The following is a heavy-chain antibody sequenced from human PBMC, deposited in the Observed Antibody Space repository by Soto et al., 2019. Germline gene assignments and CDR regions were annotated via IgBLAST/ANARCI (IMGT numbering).Heavy chain of an antibody. CDR2: IYYSGTT. J-gene: IGHJ5*02. CDR1: GGSINSGGYY. V-gene: IGHV4-31*03. D-gene: IGHD6-19*01. CDR3: CTKPRSSLQWPPFDP. Sequence: LSLTCTVSGGSINSGGYYWSWIRQHPGKGLEWIGYIYYSGTTYYNPSLQSRLTISRDTPKNQFSLKLTSVTAADTAVYYYCTKPRSSLQWPPFDPWGHGTQVTVSS.